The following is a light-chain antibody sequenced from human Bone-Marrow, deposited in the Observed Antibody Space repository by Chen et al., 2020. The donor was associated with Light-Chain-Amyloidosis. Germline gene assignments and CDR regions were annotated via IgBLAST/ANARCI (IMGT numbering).Light chain of an antibody. CDR2: DGS. CDR3: QSADSSGTYEVI. J-gene: IGLJ2*01. Sequence: SYELTQPPSVSVSPGKTARITCAGDALPYKYTYWYQQKSGQAPVLVIYDGSRRPSGISERFSGSRSGTTATLTISGVQAEDEADYHCQSADSSGTYEVIFGGGTKLTVL. V-gene: IGLV3-25*03. CDR1: ALPYKY.